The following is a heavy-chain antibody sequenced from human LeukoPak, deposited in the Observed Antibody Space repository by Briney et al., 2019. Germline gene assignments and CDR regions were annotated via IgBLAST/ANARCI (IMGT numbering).Heavy chain of an antibody. CDR2: ISSSGSAI. CDR1: EFTSSSYE. CDR3: AKTSGWHHDY. V-gene: IGHV3-48*03. Sequence: GGSLRLSCAASEFTSSSYEMSWVRQAPGKGLEWVSYISSSGSAIHYADPVKGRFTISRDNAKNSLYLQMNSLRAEDTALYYCAKTSGWHHDYWGQGTLVTVSS. J-gene: IGHJ4*02. D-gene: IGHD6-19*01.